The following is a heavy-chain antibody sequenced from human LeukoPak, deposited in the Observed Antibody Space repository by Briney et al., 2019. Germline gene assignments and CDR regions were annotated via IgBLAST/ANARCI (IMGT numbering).Heavy chain of an antibody. CDR3: ARHTLYGSGSYYVYYFDY. Sequence: ASVKVSCKTSGYTFTNYGINWVRQAPGQGLEWMGWISAYNGNTNSAQKLQGRVTMTTDTSTSAAYMELRSLRSDDTAVYYCARHTLYGSGSYYVYYFDYWGQGTLVTVSS. J-gene: IGHJ4*02. CDR1: GYTFTNYG. CDR2: ISAYNGNT. V-gene: IGHV1-18*01. D-gene: IGHD3-10*01.